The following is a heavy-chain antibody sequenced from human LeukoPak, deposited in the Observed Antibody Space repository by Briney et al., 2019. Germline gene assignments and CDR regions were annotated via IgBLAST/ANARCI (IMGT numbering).Heavy chain of an antibody. CDR2: IYYSGST. V-gene: IGHV4-59*08. CDR1: GGHISTYY. CDR3: ASSGGSTKYGY. D-gene: IGHD2-2*01. J-gene: IGHJ4*02. Sequence: PSETLSLTCTVSGGHISTYYWSWIRQAPGKGLEWIGYIYYSGSTNYNPSLKSRVTISVDTSKNQFSLKLSSVTAADTAVYYCASSGGSTKYGYWGQGTLVTVSS.